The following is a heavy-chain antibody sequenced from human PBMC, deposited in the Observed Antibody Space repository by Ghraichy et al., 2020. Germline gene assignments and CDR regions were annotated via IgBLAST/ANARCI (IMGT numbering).Heavy chain of an antibody. Sequence: SETLSLTCTVSGGSISSGGFHWNWIRQHPGKGLEWIGYIYYSGSTYYNPSLKSRVTISVDTSKNQFSLKLSSVTAADTAVYYCARKMTTTDWFDPWGQGTLVTVSS. V-gene: IGHV4-31*03. CDR1: GGSISSGGFH. CDR3: ARKMTTTDWFDP. D-gene: IGHD4-11*01. J-gene: IGHJ5*02. CDR2: IYYSGST.